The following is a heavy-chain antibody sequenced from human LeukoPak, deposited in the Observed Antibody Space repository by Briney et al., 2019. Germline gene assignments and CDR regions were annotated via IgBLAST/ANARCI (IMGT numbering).Heavy chain of an antibody. V-gene: IGHV3-23*01. CDR3: AKDWIQFNRVFDCFDS. CDR2: IGNTEI. CDR1: GFPFETNA. D-gene: IGHD5-18*01. J-gene: IGHJ4*02. Sequence: GGSLRLSCAPSGFPFETNAMSWVRQAPGKGLEWVATIGNTEIFYADSVTGRFTISRDNSKNTVNLQMNRLRVEDTAIYYCAKDWIQFNRVFDCFDSWGQGTLVTVSS.